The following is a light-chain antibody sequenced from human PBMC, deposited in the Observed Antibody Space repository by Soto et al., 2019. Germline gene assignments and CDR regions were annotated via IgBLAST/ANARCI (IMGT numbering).Light chain of an antibody. CDR1: QSVSAGY. V-gene: IGKV3-11*01. J-gene: IGKJ1*01. Sequence: EIVLTQSPGTLSLSPGESATLSCRASQSVSAGYSAWYQQKPGQAPRLLIYDASNRATGIPARFSGSGSGTDFTLSISSLEPEDFAVYYCQQRTDRPPWTFGQGTKVDIK. CDR2: DAS. CDR3: QQRTDRPPWT.